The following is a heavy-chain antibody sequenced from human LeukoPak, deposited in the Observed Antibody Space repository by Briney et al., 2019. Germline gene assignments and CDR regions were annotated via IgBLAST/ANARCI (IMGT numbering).Heavy chain of an antibody. Sequence: PGGSLRLSCAASGFTFSSYGMNWVRQTPRKGLEWVSCISGSGSYIYYADSVKGRFTISRDNAKNSLHLQVNSLRAEDTAVYYCVRERFHGSGAPKFDFWGQGTLVTVSS. CDR3: VRERFHGSGAPKFDF. V-gene: IGHV3-21*06. CDR1: GFTFSSYG. CDR2: ISGSGSYI. D-gene: IGHD3-10*01. J-gene: IGHJ4*02.